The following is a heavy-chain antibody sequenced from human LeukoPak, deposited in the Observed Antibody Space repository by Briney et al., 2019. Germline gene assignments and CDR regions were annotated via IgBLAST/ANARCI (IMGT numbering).Heavy chain of an antibody. D-gene: IGHD3-22*01. J-gene: IGHJ5*02. Sequence: ASETLSLTCTVSGYSISSGYYWGWIRQPPGKGLEWIGSIYHSGSTHYNPSLKSRVTISVDTSKNQFSLKLSSVTAADTAVYYCARDGWVDRPNWFDPWGQGTLVTVSS. V-gene: IGHV4-38-2*02. CDR3: ARDGWVDRPNWFDP. CDR1: GYSISSGYY. CDR2: IYHSGST.